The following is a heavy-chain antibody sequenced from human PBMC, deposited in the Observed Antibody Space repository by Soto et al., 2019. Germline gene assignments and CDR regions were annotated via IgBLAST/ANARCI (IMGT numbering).Heavy chain of an antibody. J-gene: IGHJ6*02. V-gene: IGHV1-18*01. Sequence: QVQLVQSGEEVEKPGASVKVSCKASGYIFVNYGIAWVRQAPGQGLEWMGWISPYTGNTHSATKIQGRLTMTTDTSTSTAYMDLGSLTSDDTAVYYCVMVDNYVTPTPQDVWGQGTTVTVSS. CDR1: GYIFVNYG. D-gene: IGHD3-16*01. CDR3: VMVDNYVTPTPQDV. CDR2: ISPYTGNT.